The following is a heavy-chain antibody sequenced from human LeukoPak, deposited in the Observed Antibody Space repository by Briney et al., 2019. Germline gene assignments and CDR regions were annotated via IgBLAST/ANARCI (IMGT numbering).Heavy chain of an antibody. Sequence: ASVKASCKTSGYSFTAFYMHWVRQAPGHGLEWRGWITPNSGGTKYEQKFQGRVTMTSDTSVSTVYIELSRLTSDDAAVYYCARGSRNYCDSGSCYNKGNWFDPWGQGTLVTVSS. D-gene: IGHD3-10*01. CDR2: ITPNSGGT. CDR3: ARGSRNYCDSGSCYNKGNWFDP. J-gene: IGHJ5*02. CDR1: GYSFTAFY. V-gene: IGHV1-2*02.